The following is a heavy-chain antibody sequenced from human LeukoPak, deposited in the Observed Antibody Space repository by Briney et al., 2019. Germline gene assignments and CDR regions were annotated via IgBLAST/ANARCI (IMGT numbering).Heavy chain of an antibody. Sequence: SETLSLTCTVSGYSISSGYYWGWIRQPPGKGLEWTGSIDHSGSTYYNPSLKSRITISVDTSKNQFSLKLSSVTAADTAVYYCARVDYPRWFDPWGQGTLVTASS. J-gene: IGHJ5*02. CDR3: ARVDYPRWFDP. V-gene: IGHV4-38-2*02. CDR2: IDHSGST. D-gene: IGHD5-12*01. CDR1: GYSISSGYY.